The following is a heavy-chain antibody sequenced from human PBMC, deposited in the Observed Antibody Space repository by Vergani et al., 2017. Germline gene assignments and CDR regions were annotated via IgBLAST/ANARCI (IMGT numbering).Heavy chain of an antibody. CDR3: ARVGYCSGGSCDYYYYYGMDV. Sequence: EVQLVESGGGLVQPGGSLRLSCAASGFTVSSNYMSWVRQAPGKGLEWVSVIYSGGSTYYADSVKGRFTISRDNSKNTLYLQMNSLRAEDTAVYYCARVGYCSGGSCDYYYYYGMDVWGKGTTVTVSS. CDR2: IYSGGST. D-gene: IGHD2-15*01. J-gene: IGHJ6*04. CDR1: GFTVSSNY. V-gene: IGHV3-66*02.